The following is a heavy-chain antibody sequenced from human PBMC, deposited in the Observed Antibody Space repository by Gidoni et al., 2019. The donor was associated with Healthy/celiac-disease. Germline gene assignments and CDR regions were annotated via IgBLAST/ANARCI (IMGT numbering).Heavy chain of an antibody. V-gene: IGHV3-30*18. Sequence: QVQLLESGGCVVQPGRSLRLSCSASGFTFGSYGMHWVRQAPGKGLEWVAVISYVGSNKYYADSVKGRFTISRDNSKNTLYVQMNSRRAEDTAVYYCAKDRAAVTHWYFDLWGRGTLVTVSS. CDR3: AKDRAAVTHWYFDL. J-gene: IGHJ2*01. CDR2: ISYVGSNK. CDR1: GFTFGSYG. D-gene: IGHD6-13*01.